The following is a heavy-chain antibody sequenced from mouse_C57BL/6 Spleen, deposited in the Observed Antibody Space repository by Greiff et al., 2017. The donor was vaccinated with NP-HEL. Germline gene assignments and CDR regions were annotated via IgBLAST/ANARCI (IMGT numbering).Heavy chain of an antibody. J-gene: IGHJ1*03. Sequence: DVKLVESEGGLVQPGSSMKLSCTASGFTFSDYYMAWVRQVPEKGLEWVANINYDGSSTYYLDSLKSRFIISRDNAKNILYLQMSSLKSEDTATYYCARVTTVVATRYFDVWGTGTTVTGSS. D-gene: IGHD1-1*01. CDR2: INYDGSST. V-gene: IGHV5-16*01. CDR3: ARVTTVVATRYFDV. CDR1: GFTFSDYY.